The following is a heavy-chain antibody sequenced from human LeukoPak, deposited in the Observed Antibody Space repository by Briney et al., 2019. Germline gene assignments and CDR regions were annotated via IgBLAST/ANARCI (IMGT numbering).Heavy chain of an antibody. CDR3: ATESIELATIPLGY. CDR2: ISGSGGST. V-gene: IGHV3-23*01. J-gene: IGHJ4*02. D-gene: IGHD5-24*01. CDR1: GFTFSSYA. Sequence: PGGSLRLSCAASGFTFSSYAMSWVRQAPGKGLEWVSAISGSGGSTYYADSVKGRFTISRDNAKNSLYLQMNSLRAEDTAVYYCATESIELATIPLGYWGQGTLVTVSS.